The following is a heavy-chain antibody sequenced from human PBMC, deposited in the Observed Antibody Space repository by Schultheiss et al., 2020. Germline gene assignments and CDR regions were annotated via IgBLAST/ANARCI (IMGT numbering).Heavy chain of an antibody. CDR1: GFTFSSYS. D-gene: IGHD3-22*01. V-gene: IGHV3-21*01. CDR2: ISSSSSYI. CDR3: ARGPHYYDSSGYYRDSHYYFDV. J-gene: IGHJ4*02. Sequence: GGSLRLSCAASGFTFSSYSMNWVRQAPGKGLEWVSSISSSSSYIYYADSVKGRFTISRDNAKNSLYLQMNSLRTEDTAVYYCARGPHYYDSSGYYRDSHYYFDVWGQGTLVTVSS.